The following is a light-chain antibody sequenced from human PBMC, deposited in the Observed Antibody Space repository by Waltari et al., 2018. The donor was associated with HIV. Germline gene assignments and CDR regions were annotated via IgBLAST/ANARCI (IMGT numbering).Light chain of an antibody. CDR3: CSYAGSYTFVV. V-gene: IGLV2-11*01. CDR1: SSDVGGYNY. J-gene: IGLJ2*01. CDR2: VVS. Sequence: QSALTQPRSVSGSPGQSVTISCTGTSSDVGGYNYVSWHQQHPGKAPRLAIYVVSKRPSGVPDRCAGSKSGNTASLTISGLQAEEEADYDGCSYAGSYTFVVGGGGTKLTVL.